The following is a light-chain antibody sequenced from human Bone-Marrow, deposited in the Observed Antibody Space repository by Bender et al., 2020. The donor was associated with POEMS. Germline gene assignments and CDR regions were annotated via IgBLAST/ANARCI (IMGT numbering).Light chain of an antibody. CDR2: DNT. V-gene: IGLV1-40*01. J-gene: IGLJ1*01. CDR3: QSYDSSLSGCV. Sequence: GAPGQRVTISCTGSSSNIGAGYDVHWYQQLPGTAPKLVIYDNTNRPSEVPDRFSGSWSGTSASLAITGLQAEDEADYYCQSYDSSLSGCVFGTGTKVTVL. CDR1: SSNIGAGYD.